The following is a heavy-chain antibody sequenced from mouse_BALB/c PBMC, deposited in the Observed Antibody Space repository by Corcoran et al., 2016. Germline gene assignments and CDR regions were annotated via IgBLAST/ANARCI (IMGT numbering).Heavy chain of an antibody. J-gene: IGHJ1*01. Sequence: EVQLQQSGPELVKPGASVKMSCKASGYTFTDYYMKWVKQSHGKGLEWIGDINPNNGGTSYNQKFKGKATLTVDKSSSTAYMQLNSLTSEDSAVYYCARDRYWYFDVWGAGTTVTVSS. V-gene: IGHV1-26*01. CDR2: INPNNGGT. CDR3: ARDRYWYFDV. D-gene: IGHD2-14*01. CDR1: GYTFTDYY.